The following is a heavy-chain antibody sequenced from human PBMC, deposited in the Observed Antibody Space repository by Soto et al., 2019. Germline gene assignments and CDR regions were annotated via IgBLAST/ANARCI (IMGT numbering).Heavy chain of an antibody. J-gene: IGHJ5*02. Sequence: EVQLVESGGGLVQPGGSLRLSCAASGFTFSSYWMHWVRQAPGKGLVWISRINSDGSTTSYADSVRGRFTISRDNAKNKLYLQMNSLRAEDTSVYYCARVDYGDYWFDPWGQGTLVNVSS. CDR3: ARVDYGDYWFDP. D-gene: IGHD4-17*01. CDR2: INSDGSTT. V-gene: IGHV3-74*01. CDR1: GFTFSSYW.